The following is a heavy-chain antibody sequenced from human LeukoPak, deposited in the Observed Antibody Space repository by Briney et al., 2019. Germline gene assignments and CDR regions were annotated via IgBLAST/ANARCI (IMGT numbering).Heavy chain of an antibody. CDR1: GGTFSSYA. D-gene: IGHD4-11*01. CDR2: IIPIFGTA. Sequence: SVKVSFKSTGGTFSSYAISWVRQAPGQGLEWMGGIIPIFGTANYAQKFQGRVTITTDESTTAAYMELSSLRSEDTAVYYCATVETTIGKYFFDYWGQGTLVTVSS. J-gene: IGHJ4*02. V-gene: IGHV1-69*05. CDR3: ATVETTIGKYFFDY.